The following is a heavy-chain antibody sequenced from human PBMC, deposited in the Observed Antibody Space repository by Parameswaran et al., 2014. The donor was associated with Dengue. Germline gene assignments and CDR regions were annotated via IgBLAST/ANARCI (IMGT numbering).Heavy chain of an antibody. Sequence: WIRQSPSRGLEWLGRTYYRSKWYNDYAVSVKSRITINPDTSKNQFSLQLNSVTPEDTAVYYCAREVVPAAIGDAFDIWGQGTM. D-gene: IGHD2-2*01. V-gene: IGHV6-1*01. CDR2: TYYRSKWYN. J-gene: IGHJ3*02. CDR3: AREVVPAAIGDAFDI.